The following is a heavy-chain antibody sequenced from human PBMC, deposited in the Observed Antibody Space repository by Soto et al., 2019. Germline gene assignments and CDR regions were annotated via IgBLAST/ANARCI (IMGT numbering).Heavy chain of an antibody. CDR1: GYTFPHYV. CDR2: STHTGNT. D-gene: IGHD1-26*01. V-gene: IGHV1-18*01. Sequence: DSVKVSCKTSGYTFPHYVINWVRQAPGHGLEWMGFSTHTGNTNYAQNFQGRVVLTTDTSTSTAYMEVTSLRSDDTAVYYCARSGEHPLDYWGQGTPVTVSS. CDR3: ARSGEHPLDY. J-gene: IGHJ4*02.